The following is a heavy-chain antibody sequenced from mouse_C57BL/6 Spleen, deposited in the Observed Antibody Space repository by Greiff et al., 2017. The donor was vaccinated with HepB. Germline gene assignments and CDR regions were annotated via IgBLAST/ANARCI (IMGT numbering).Heavy chain of an antibody. J-gene: IGHJ1*03. Sequence: QVQLKESGPGLVQPSQSLSITCTVSGFSLTSYGVHWVRQSPGKGLEWLGVIWRGGSTDYNAAFMSRLSITKDNSKSQVFFKMNSLQADDTAIYYCAKGMSNYAYWYVDVWGTGTTVTVSS. V-gene: IGHV2-5*01. CDR1: GFSLTSYG. CDR2: IWRGGST. CDR3: AKGMSNYAYWYVDV. D-gene: IGHD2-5*01.